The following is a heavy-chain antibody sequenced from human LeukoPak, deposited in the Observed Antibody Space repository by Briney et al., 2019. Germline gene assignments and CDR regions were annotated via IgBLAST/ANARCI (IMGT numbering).Heavy chain of an antibody. V-gene: IGHV3-33*01. CDR3: AXERXWLNDYNWFDP. CDR2: IWYDGSNK. J-gene: IGHJ5*02. D-gene: IGHD3-3*01. Sequence: GRSLRLSCAASGFTFSSYGMHWVRQAPGKGLEWVAVIWYDGSNKYYADSVKGRFTISRDNSKNTLYLQMNSLRAEDTAVYYXAXERXWLNDYNWFDPWGQGTLVTVSS. CDR1: GFTFSSYG.